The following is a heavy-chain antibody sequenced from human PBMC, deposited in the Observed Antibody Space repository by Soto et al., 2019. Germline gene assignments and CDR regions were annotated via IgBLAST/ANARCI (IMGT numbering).Heavy chain of an antibody. Sequence: GESLKISCKGSGYSFTSYWIAWVRQMPDKGLECMGVIYPDDSDTTYSPSFQGQVTISADKSISTAYLQWSSLKASDTAMYYCARPQGYCISTSCPFDYWGQGTLVTVSS. CDR3: ARPQGYCISTSCPFDY. CDR1: GYSFTSYW. CDR2: IYPDDSDT. J-gene: IGHJ4*02. V-gene: IGHV5-51*01. D-gene: IGHD2-2*01.